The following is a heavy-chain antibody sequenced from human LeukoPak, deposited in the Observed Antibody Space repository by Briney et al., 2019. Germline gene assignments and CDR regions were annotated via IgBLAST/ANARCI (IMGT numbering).Heavy chain of an antibody. CDR1: GFTFSSYW. J-gene: IGHJ4*02. CDR2: IKQDGSEK. CDR3: ARASYDSSGYYEWFFDY. V-gene: IGHV3-7*01. Sequence: GGSLRLSCAAPGFTFSSYWMSWVRQAPGKGLEWVANIKQDGSEKYYVDSVKGRFTISRDNAKNSLYLQMNSLRAEDTAVYYCARASYDSSGYYEWFFDYWGQGTLVTVSS. D-gene: IGHD3-22*01.